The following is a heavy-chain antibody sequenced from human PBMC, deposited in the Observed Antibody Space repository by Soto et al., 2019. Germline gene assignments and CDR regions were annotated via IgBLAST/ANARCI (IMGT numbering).Heavy chain of an antibody. Sequence: SETLSLTCTVSGGSISSSSYYWGWIRQPPGKGLEWIGSIYYSGRTHYKQSLKSRVTISEDTSKNQFSLKLSSVTAADTAVYYCARLLVAAAGTSDYYYYGMDVWGQGTTVT. CDR1: GGSISSSSYY. CDR2: IYYSGRT. V-gene: IGHV4-39*01. CDR3: ARLLVAAAGTSDYYYYGMDV. J-gene: IGHJ6*02. D-gene: IGHD6-13*01.